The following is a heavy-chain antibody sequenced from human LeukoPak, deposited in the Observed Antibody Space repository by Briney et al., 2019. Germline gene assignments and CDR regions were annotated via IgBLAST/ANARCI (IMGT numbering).Heavy chain of an antibody. V-gene: IGHV1-69*05. D-gene: IGHD1-26*01. Sequence: SVKVSCKASGGTFSSYAISWVRQAPGQGLEWMGGIIPIFGTANYAQKFQGRVTITRDTSTSTVYMDLSSLRSEDTAVYYCARDWELGYWGQGTLVTVSS. J-gene: IGHJ4*02. CDR2: IIPIFGTA. CDR1: GGTFSSYA. CDR3: ARDWELGY.